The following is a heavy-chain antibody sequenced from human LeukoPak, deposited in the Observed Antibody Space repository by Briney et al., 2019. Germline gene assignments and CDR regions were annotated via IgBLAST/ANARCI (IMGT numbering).Heavy chain of an antibody. CDR1: GYTFTSYD. CDR3: ARGRDGYTYDYFDY. D-gene: IGHD5-24*01. Sequence: ASVKVSCMASGYTFTSYDINWVRQATGQGLEWMGWMNPNSGNTGYAQKFQGRVTMTRNTSISTAYMELSSLRSEDTAVYYCARGRDGYTYDYFDYWGQGTLVTVSS. J-gene: IGHJ4*02. CDR2: MNPNSGNT. V-gene: IGHV1-8*01.